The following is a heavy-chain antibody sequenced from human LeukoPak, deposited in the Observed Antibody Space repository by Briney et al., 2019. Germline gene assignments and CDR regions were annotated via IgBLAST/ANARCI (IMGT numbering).Heavy chain of an antibody. V-gene: IGHV4-34*01. CDR3: ARGGAYYYGSGSYYPNWFDP. CDR2: INHSGST. Sequence: SETLSLTCAVYGGSFSGYYWSWIRQPPGKGLEWIGEINHSGSTNYNPSLKSRVTISVDTSKNQFSLKLGSVTAADTAVYYCARGGAYYYGSGSYYPNWFDPWGQGTLVTVSS. J-gene: IGHJ5*02. CDR1: GGSFSGYY. D-gene: IGHD3-10*01.